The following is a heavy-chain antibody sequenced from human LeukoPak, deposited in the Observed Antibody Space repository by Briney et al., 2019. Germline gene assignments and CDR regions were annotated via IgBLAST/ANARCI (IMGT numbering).Heavy chain of an antibody. V-gene: IGHV4-39*07. CDR2: IYHSGST. Sequence: SETLFLTCTVSSGSISSGAYYWGWIRQPPGKGLEWVGSIYHSGSTFYNPSLKGRVTISVDTSKNQFYLKLTSVTAADTAVFFCAREEFGTACFDSWGQGTLVTVSS. D-gene: IGHD1-7*01. J-gene: IGHJ4*02. CDR3: AREEFGTACFDS. CDR1: SGSISSGAYY.